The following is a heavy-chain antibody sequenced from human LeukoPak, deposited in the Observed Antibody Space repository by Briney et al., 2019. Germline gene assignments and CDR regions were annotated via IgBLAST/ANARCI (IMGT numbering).Heavy chain of an antibody. D-gene: IGHD3-10*01. Sequence: PGGSLRLSCAASVFKFGSYAMTWVRHAPGKGLEWVSAISGTGVNTFYADIVQGRFSISRDNAKNTQYLQMNSLSADDTAIYYWARDLREWLGELNWFDPWGQGTLVTVSS. CDR1: VFKFGSYA. J-gene: IGHJ5*02. CDR2: ISGTGVNT. V-gene: IGHV3-23*01. CDR3: ARDLREWLGELNWFDP.